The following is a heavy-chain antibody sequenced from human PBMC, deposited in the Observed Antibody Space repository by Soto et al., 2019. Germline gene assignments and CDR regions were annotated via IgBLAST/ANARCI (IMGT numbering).Heavy chain of an antibody. CDR1: GFTFSSFG. V-gene: IGHV3-48*02. D-gene: IGHD6-19*01. CDR3: ARRDSSGWYYFDY. J-gene: IGHJ4*02. CDR2: ISSSSSTI. Sequence: EVQLVESGGGLVQPGGSLRLSCAASGFTFSSFGMNWVSQAPGKGLEWLSYISSSSSTIYYADSVKGRFTISRDNAKNSLYLQMNSLRDEDTAVYYCARRDSSGWYYFDYWGQGTLVTVSS.